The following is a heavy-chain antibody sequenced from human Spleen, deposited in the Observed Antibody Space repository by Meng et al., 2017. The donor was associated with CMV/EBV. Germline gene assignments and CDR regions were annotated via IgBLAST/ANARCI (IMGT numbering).Heavy chain of an antibody. J-gene: IGHJ3*02. CDR3: AKSPTYHAFDM. CDR2: TYYRSRWYS. Sequence: SETLSLTCAISGDSVSSTIAAWNWIMQSPSRGLEWLGRTYYRSRWYSDYAISVKGRIIINADTYKNQFSLQLNSVSPEDTALYYCAKSPTYHAFDMWGPGTMVTVSS. V-gene: IGHV6-1*01. CDR1: GDSVSSTIAA.